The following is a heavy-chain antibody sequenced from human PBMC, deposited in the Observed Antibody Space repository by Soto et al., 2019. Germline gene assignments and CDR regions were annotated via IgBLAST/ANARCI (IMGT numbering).Heavy chain of an antibody. V-gene: IGHV1-69*06. CDR2: IIPIFGTA. CDR1: GVTFSSYA. CDR3: ARVRGIVVVPAARNNWFDS. D-gene: IGHD2-2*01. Sequence: QVQLVQSGAEVKKPGSSVKVSCKASGVTFSSYAISWVRQAPGHGLEWMGGIIPIFGTANYAQKFQGRVTITADKSTSTAYMELSSLRSEDTAVYYCARVRGIVVVPAARNNWFDSCGQGTLVTVSS. J-gene: IGHJ5*01.